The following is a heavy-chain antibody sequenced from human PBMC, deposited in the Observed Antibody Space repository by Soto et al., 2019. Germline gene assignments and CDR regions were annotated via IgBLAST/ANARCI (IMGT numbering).Heavy chain of an antibody. CDR3: AKDRGGDWYSLGDY. J-gene: IGHJ4*02. CDR1: GFTFSSYG. D-gene: IGHD2-21*02. V-gene: IGHV3-30*18. Sequence: QVQLVESGGGVVQPGRSLRLSCAASGFTFSSYGMHWVRQAPGKGLEWVAVISYDGSNKFYADSVKGRFTISRDNSKNTLYRQVNSLRAEDTAAYYCAKDRGGDWYSLGDYWGQGTLVTVSS. CDR2: ISYDGSNK.